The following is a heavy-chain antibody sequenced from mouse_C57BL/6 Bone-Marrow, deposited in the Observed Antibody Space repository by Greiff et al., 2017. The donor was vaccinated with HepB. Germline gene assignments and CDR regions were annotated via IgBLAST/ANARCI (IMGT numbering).Heavy chain of an antibody. V-gene: IGHV5-4*01. CDR1: GFTFSSYA. J-gene: IGHJ3*01. Sequence: EVQVVESGGGLVKPGGSLKLSCAASGFTFSSYAISWVRQTPEKRLEWVATISDGGSYTYYPDNVKGRFTISRDNAKNNLYLQMSHLKSEDTAMYYCARYYGNYPAWFAYWGQGTLVTVSA. CDR3: ARYYGNYPAWFAY. CDR2: ISDGGSYT. D-gene: IGHD2-1*01.